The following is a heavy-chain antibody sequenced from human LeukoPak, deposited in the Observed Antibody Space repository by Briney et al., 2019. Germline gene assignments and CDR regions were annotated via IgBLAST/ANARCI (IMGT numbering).Heavy chain of an antibody. CDR1: GYTFTGYY. CDR2: INPNSGGT. J-gene: IGHJ6*02. V-gene: IGHV1-2*02. D-gene: IGHD4-17*01. CDR3: ARGRATVTTLSGMDV. Sequence: ASVKVSCKASGYTFTGYYMHWVRQAPGQGLEWMGWINPNSGGTNYAQKFQGRVTMTRDTSISTAYMELSRLRSEDTAVYYCARGRATVTTLSGMDVWGQGTTVTVSS.